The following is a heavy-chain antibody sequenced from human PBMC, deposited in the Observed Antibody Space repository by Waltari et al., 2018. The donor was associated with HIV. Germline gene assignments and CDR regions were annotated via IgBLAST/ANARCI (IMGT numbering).Heavy chain of an antibody. V-gene: IGHV3-30*01. CDR3: AREGIGAAPFDF. D-gene: IGHD1-26*01. CDR2: ISRDGSSK. Sequence: QVQLVEYGEGLVQPGGSLRLSCAASGFIFRDFAINWVRQARCKGLEWVAVISRDGSSKYYADTVHGRFTISRDNSKNSLHLHMNSLRPKDTAVYYWAREGIGAAPFDFWGLGTLVTVSS. CDR1: GFIFRDFA. J-gene: IGHJ4*02.